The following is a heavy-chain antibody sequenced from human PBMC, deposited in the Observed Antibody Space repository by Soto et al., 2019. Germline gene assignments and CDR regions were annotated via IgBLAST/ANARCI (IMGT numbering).Heavy chain of an antibody. Sequence: PGGSLRLSCVVSGFTFSSHSMNWVRQAPGKGLGWVSSITTSSDSIYYTDSVKGRFTLSRDDAKNSLFLQMKSLRAEDTAVYYCARSNRGFSYGKIDSWGQGALVTVSS. D-gene: IGHD5-18*01. CDR1: GFTFSSHS. CDR3: ARSNRGFSYGKIDS. J-gene: IGHJ4*02. V-gene: IGHV3-21*01. CDR2: ITTSSDSI.